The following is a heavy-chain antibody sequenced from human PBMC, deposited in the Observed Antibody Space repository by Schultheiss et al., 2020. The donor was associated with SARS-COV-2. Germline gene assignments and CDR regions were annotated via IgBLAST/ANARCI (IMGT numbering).Heavy chain of an antibody. CDR2: IWYDGSNK. V-gene: IGHV3-30*19. Sequence: GESLKISCAASGFTFSSYGMHWVRQAPGKGLEWVAVIWYDGSNKYYADSVKGRFTISRDNSKNTLYLQMNSLRAEDTAVYYCARACSRGRYSYGMDVWGQGTTVTVSS. CDR3: ARACSRGRYSYGMDV. CDR1: GFTFSSYG. D-gene: IGHD3-9*01. J-gene: IGHJ6*02.